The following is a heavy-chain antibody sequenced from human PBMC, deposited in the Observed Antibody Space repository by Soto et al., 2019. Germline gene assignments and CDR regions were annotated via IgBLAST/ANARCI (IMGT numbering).Heavy chain of an antibody. D-gene: IGHD5-12*01. J-gene: IGHJ4*02. Sequence: SETLSLTCTVSGGSISSYYWCWIRQPPGKGLEWIGYIYYSGSTYYNPSLKSRVTISVDTSKNQFSLKLSSVTAADTAVYYCARLLGSGYDYWGQGTLVTVSS. CDR3: ARLLGSGYDY. CDR1: GGSISSYY. CDR2: IYYSGST. V-gene: IGHV4-59*08.